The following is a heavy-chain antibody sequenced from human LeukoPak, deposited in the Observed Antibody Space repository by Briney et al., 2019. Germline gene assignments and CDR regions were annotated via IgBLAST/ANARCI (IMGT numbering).Heavy chain of an antibody. CDR1: GGSISSYY. Sequence: PSGTLSLTCTVSGGSISSYYWSWIRQPPGKGLEWIGYIYYSGSTNYNPSLKSRVTISVDTSKNQFSLKLSSVTAADTAVYYCARDAAFYDFWSGPPHYYYYGMDVWGQGTTVTVSS. D-gene: IGHD3-3*01. CDR3: ARDAAFYDFWSGPPHYYYYGMDV. CDR2: IYYSGST. J-gene: IGHJ6*02. V-gene: IGHV4-59*01.